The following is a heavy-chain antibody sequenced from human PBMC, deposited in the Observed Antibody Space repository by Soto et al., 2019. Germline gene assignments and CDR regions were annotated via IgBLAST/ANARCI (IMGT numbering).Heavy chain of an antibody. J-gene: IGHJ4*02. CDR3: ARDSGIFGEVTPFDS. Sequence: EVQLVESGGGLVQPGGSLRLSCAASRFTFSTYEMNWVRQAPGKGLEWVSYITSSGSTTYYADSVKGRFTISRDNAKNSLYLQMNSLRAEDTAVYYCARDSGIFGEVTPFDSWGQGTLVTVSS. D-gene: IGHD3-3*01. V-gene: IGHV3-48*03. CDR1: RFTFSTYE. CDR2: ITSSGSTT.